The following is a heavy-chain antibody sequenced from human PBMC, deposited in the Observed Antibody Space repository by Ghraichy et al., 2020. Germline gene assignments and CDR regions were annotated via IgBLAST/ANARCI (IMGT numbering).Heavy chain of an antibody. D-gene: IGHD6-13*01. CDR2: IWYDGSEK. V-gene: IGHV3-33*08. J-gene: IGHJ4*02. CDR1: GFSFKNYG. CDR3: AGYRDCGSGVKIASPEG. Sequence: GGSLRLSCAASGFSFKNYGMHWIRQAPGKGLEWVAVIWYDGSEKYYADSVEGRFTISRDNSKNMLYLQMNSLRAEDTAVYYCAGYRDCGSGVKIASPEGWGQGTLVTVSS.